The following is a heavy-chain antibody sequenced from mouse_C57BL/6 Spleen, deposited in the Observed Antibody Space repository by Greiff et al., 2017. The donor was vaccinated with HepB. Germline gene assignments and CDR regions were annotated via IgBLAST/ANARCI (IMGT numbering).Heavy chain of an antibody. V-gene: IGHV1S81*02. Sequence: VQLQRSGAELVNPGASVNLSCKASGYTLTSYWMHWVKQRPGQGLEWIGEINPSNGRTNYNEKFKSKATLTVDKSSSTAYMQLSSPTSEDSAVYYCARLLINFDYWGQGTTLTVSS. CDR2: INPSNGRT. D-gene: IGHD2-1*01. CDR1: GYTLTSYW. J-gene: IGHJ2*01. CDR3: ARLLINFDY.